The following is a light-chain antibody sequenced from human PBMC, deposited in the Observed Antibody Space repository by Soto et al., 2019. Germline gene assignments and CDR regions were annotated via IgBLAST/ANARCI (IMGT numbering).Light chain of an antibody. V-gene: IGKV1-27*01. CDR1: QGISNY. Sequence: DIQMTQSPSSLSASVGDRVTITCRASQGISNYLAWYQQKPGKVPKLLIYAASTLQSGVPSRFRGSGSGTEFTLTINGLQPDDFGTYYCQQYDGYSPQTFGQGTKVDIK. CDR3: QQYDGYSPQT. J-gene: IGKJ1*01. CDR2: AAS.